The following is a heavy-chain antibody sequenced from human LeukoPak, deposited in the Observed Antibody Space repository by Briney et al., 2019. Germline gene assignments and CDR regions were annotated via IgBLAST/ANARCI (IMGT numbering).Heavy chain of an antibody. J-gene: IGHJ4*02. CDR2: ISSSSSYI. D-gene: IGHD1-26*01. V-gene: IGHV3-21*01. CDR1: VFTFSSYS. Sequence: AGGSLRLSCAASVFTFSSYSMNWVRDAPGKGLEWVSSISSSSSYIYYADSVKGRFTISRDDAKNSLYLQMNSLRAEDTAVYYCARGEYSGSYPQWGQGTLVTVSS. CDR3: ARGEYSGSYPQ.